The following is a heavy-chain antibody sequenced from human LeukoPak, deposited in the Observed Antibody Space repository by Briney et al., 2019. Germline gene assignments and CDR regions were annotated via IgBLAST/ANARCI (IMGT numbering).Heavy chain of an antibody. Sequence: GGSLRLSCAASGFTFSSYAMHWVRQAPGKGLEWVANIKQDGSEKYYVDSVKGRFTISRDNAKTSLYLQMNSLRAEDTAVYYCARDVLAAGATGTFDIWGQGTMVTVSS. CDR1: GFTFSSYA. CDR3: ARDVLAAGATGTFDI. V-gene: IGHV3-7*03. J-gene: IGHJ3*02. D-gene: IGHD1-14*01. CDR2: IKQDGSEK.